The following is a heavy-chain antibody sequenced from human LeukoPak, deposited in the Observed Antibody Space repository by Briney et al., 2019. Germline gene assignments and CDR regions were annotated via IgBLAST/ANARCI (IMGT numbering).Heavy chain of an antibody. CDR2: ISWDSAAI. CDR3: TKRARMGIAAAGDGFHI. D-gene: IGHD6-13*01. CDR1: GFRFDDYA. V-gene: IGHV3-9*01. J-gene: IGHJ3*02. Sequence: GGSLRLSCAASGFRFDDYAMHWVRQTPGKGLEWVSGISWDSAAIGYADSVRGRFTLSRDNAKNSLFLQMSSLRVEDTALYYCTKRARMGIAAAGDGFHIWGQGTMVTVSS.